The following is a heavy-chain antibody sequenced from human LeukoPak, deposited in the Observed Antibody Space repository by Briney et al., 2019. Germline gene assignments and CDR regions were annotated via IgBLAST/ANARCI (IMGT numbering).Heavy chain of an antibody. CDR1: GYTFTRYD. D-gene: IGHD6-13*01. Sequence: ASVKDSCKASGYTFTRYDINWVRQATGQGLEWMGWMKPNSGNTGYAQKFQGRVTMTRNTSISTAYMELSSLRSEDTAVYYCARGGEYSSSWYTIYYYYGMDVWGQGTTVTVSS. J-gene: IGHJ6*02. CDR3: ARGGEYSSSWYTIYYYYGMDV. CDR2: MKPNSGNT. V-gene: IGHV1-8*01.